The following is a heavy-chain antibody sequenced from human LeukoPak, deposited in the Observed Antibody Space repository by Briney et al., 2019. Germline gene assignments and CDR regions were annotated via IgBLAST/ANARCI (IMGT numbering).Heavy chain of an antibody. J-gene: IGHJ4*02. CDR2: ISGSGGST. Sequence: PGGSLRLSCAASGFTFSSYAMSWVRQAPGKGLEWVSAISGSGGSTYYADSVKGRFTISRDNSKNTLYLQMNSLRAEDTAVYYRAKDTRYSSSSSDYWGQGTLVTVSS. CDR1: GFTFSSYA. V-gene: IGHV3-23*01. D-gene: IGHD6-6*01. CDR3: AKDTRYSSSSSDY.